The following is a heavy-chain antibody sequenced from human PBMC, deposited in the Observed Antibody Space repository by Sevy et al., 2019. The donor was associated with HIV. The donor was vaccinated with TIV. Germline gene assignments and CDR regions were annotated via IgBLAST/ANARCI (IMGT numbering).Heavy chain of an antibody. V-gene: IGHV4-59*08. Sequence: SETLSLTCAVSGGSLSGYFWSWIRQPPGKGLEFIGWIHYSGKTNYNPSVSSRVSMSIDRSRNQFSLILLSLTAADTAVYFCARHGSQCDYPLDLRGHGTLVTVSS. CDR2: IHYSGKT. D-gene: IGHD4-17*01. CDR3: ARHGSQCDYPLDL. J-gene: IGHJ4*01. CDR1: GGSLSGYF.